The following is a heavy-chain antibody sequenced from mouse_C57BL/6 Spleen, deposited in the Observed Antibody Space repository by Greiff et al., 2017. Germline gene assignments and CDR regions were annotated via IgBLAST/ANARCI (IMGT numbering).Heavy chain of an antibody. D-gene: IGHD1-1*01. Sequence: VQLQQSGAELVRPGTSVKVSCKASGYAFTNYLIEWVKQRPGQGLEWIGVINPGGGGTNYNEKFKGKATLTADKSSSTAYMQLSSLTSEDSAVYFCARRYYGSSYGGAMDYWGQGTSVTVSS. J-gene: IGHJ4*01. CDR3: ARRYYGSSYGGAMDY. V-gene: IGHV1-54*01. CDR1: GYAFTNYL. CDR2: INPGGGGT.